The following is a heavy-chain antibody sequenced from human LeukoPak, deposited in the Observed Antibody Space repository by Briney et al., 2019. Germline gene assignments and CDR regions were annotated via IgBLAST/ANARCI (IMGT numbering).Heavy chain of an antibody. CDR1: GGTFSSYA. Sequence: ASVKVSCKASGGTFSSYAISWVRQAPGQGLEWMGWINPNSGGTNYAQKFQGRVTMTRDTSISTAYMELSRLRSDDTAVYYCARFNVDYYYMDVWGKGTTVTVSS. J-gene: IGHJ6*03. V-gene: IGHV1-2*02. CDR3: ARFNVDYYYMDV. CDR2: INPNSGGT.